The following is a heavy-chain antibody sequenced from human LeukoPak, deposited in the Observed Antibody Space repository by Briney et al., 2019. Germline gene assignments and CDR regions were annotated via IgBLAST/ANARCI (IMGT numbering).Heavy chain of an antibody. CDR1: GYTFTSYD. J-gene: IGHJ4*02. CDR2: MNPNSGNT. D-gene: IGHD2-15*01. Sequence: GASVKVSCKASGYTFTSYDTNWVRQATGQGLEWMGWMNPNSGNTGYAQKFQGRVTMTRNTSISTAYMELSSLRSEDTAVYYCARGGGYCSGGSCYSYSSNDYWGQGTLVTVSS. CDR3: ARGGGYCSGGSCYSYSSNDY. V-gene: IGHV1-8*01.